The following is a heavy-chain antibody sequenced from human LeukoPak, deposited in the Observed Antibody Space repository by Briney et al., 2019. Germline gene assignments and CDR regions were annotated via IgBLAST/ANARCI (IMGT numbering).Heavy chain of an antibody. Sequence: PSGSLRLSCAASGFTFSSYAMSWVRQAPGKGLEWVSAISGSGGSTYYADSVKGRFTISRDNSKNTLYLQMNSLRAEDTAVYYCAKDCCEGELAFGYWGQGTLVTVSS. CDR2: ISGSGGST. D-gene: IGHD1-26*01. J-gene: IGHJ4*02. CDR1: GFTFSSYA. V-gene: IGHV3-23*01. CDR3: AKDCCEGELAFGY.